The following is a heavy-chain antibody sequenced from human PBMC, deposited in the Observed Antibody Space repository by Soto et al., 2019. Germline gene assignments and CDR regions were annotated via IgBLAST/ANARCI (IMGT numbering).Heavy chain of an antibody. J-gene: IGHJ5*02. D-gene: IGHD4-17*01. CDR3: ARDYGDYDNWFDP. V-gene: IGHV1-2*02. Sequence: GASVKVSCKASGYTFTGYFMHWVRQAPGQGLGWMGWINPNSGGTSYAQKFQGRVTMTRDTSISTAYMELTRLRSDDTAVYYCARDYGDYDNWFDPWGQGTLVTVSS. CDR2: INPNSGGT. CDR1: GYTFTGYF.